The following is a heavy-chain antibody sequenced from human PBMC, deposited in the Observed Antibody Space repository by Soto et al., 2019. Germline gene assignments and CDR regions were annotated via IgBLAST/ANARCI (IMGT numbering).Heavy chain of an antibody. CDR3: ARDRGYCSGASCTGWFDP. Sequence: QVQLQESGPGLVKPSQTLSLTCTVSGGSITSGGYYWSWIRQHPGRGLEWIGYIYYSGSTYYNPSLKRRVTISVDTSKNQFSLKLSSVTAADTAVYYCARDRGYCSGASCTGWFDPWGQGTLVTVSS. V-gene: IGHV4-31*03. D-gene: IGHD2-15*01. CDR2: IYYSGST. J-gene: IGHJ5*02. CDR1: GGSITSGGYY.